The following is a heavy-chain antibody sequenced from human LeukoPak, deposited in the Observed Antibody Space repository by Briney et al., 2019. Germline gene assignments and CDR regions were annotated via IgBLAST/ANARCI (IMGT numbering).Heavy chain of an antibody. D-gene: IGHD6-19*01. CDR3: AKSSGWDLDAFDI. V-gene: IGHV1-8*03. J-gene: IGHJ3*02. CDR1: GYTFSSYD. Sequence: GASVKVSCKASGYTFSSYDINWVRQATGQGLEWMGWMNPKRGNTGYAHKFQGRVTITRNTSITTAYLEPSSLRSEDTAVYYCAKSSGWDLDAFDIWGQGTMVSVSS. CDR2: MNPKRGNT.